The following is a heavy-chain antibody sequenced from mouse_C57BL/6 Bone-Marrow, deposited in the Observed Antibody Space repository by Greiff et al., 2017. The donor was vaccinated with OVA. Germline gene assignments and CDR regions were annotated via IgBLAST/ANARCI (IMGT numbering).Heavy chain of an antibody. V-gene: IGHV1-59*01. J-gene: IGHJ3*01. CDR3: ARGGRIYYDYDVGFAY. CDR1: GYTFTSYW. CDR2: IDPSDSYT. D-gene: IGHD2-4*01. Sequence: VQLQQPGAELVRPGTSVKLSCKASGYTFTSYWMHWVKQRPGQGLEWIGVIDPSDSYTNYNQKFKGKATLTVDTSSSTAYMQLSSLTSEDSAVDYCARGGRIYYDYDVGFAYWGQGTLVTVSA.